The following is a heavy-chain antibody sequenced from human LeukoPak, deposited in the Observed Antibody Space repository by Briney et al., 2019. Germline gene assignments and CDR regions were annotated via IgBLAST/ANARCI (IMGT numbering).Heavy chain of an antibody. J-gene: IGHJ4*02. Sequence: HPGRSLRLFCAASGFTFDDYAMHWVRQAPGKGLEWVSRISWNSGSIGYADSVKGRFTISRDNAKNSLYLQMNSLRAEDTALYYCAKDKGAWWYFDYWGQGTLVTVSS. D-gene: IGHD2-8*02. V-gene: IGHV3-9*01. CDR1: GFTFDDYA. CDR2: ISWNSGSI. CDR3: AKDKGAWWYFDY.